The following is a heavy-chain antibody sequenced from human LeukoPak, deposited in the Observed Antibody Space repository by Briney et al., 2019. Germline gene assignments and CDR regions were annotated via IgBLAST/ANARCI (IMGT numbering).Heavy chain of an antibody. CDR3: AKHEAMPA. CDR2: ISGSGAGT. V-gene: IGHV3-23*01. Sequence: GGSLRLSCAASGFTFSSYGMSWVRQAPGKGLEWVSAISGSGAGTYYADSVKGRFTISRDNSKNTLFLQKHSLTADDTAVYYCAKHEAMPAWGQGTLVTVST. CDR1: GFTFSSYG. J-gene: IGHJ4*02. D-gene: IGHD2-2*01.